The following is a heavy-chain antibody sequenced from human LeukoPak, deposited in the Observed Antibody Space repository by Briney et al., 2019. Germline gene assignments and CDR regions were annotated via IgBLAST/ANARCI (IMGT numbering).Heavy chain of an antibody. CDR1: GYTFTGYY. V-gene: IGHV1-2*06. Sequence: GASVKVSCKASGYTFTGYYMHWVRQAPGQGLEWMGRINPNSGGINYAQKFQGRVTMTRDTSISTAYMELSRLRSDDTAVYYCARGDDYYDSSGHYSPYPRDYWGQGTLVTVSS. CDR3: ARGDDYYDSSGHYSPYPRDY. J-gene: IGHJ4*02. D-gene: IGHD3-22*01. CDR2: INPNSGGI.